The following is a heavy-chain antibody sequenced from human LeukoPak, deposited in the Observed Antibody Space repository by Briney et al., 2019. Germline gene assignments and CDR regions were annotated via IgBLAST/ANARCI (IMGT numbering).Heavy chain of an antibody. V-gene: IGHV1-3*01. D-gene: IGHD5-24*01. CDR1: GGTFSSYA. CDR2: INAGNGNT. J-gene: IGHJ4*02. Sequence: ASVKVSCKASGGTFSSYAMHWVRQAPGQRLEWMGWINAGNGNTKYSQKFQGRVTITRDTSASTAYMELSSLRSEDTAVYYCASARGLRDGYNFEDYWGQGTLVTVSS. CDR3: ASARGLRDGYNFEDY.